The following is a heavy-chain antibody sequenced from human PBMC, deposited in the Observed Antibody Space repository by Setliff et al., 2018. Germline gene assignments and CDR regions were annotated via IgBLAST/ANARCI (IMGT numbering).Heavy chain of an antibody. D-gene: IGHD3-10*01. J-gene: IGHJ4*02. Sequence: GSLRLSCAASGFTFSSFEMNWVRQAPGKGLEWVSYVSGSGSTTYYADSVRGRFTIYRDNAKSSLDLQMNSLRAEDTAVYYCFGAGTCSYWGQGTLVTVSS. CDR2: VSGSGSTT. CDR3: FGAGTCSY. V-gene: IGHV3-48*03. CDR1: GFTFSSFE.